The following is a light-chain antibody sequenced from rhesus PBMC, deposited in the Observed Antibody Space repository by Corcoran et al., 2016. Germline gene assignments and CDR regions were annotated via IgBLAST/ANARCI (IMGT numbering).Light chain of an antibody. Sequence: DIQMTQSPSSLSASVGDRVTIACRASQGISSYLAWYQQKPGKAPKPLIYYASNLENGVPSRFSGSGSGTEVTLTISSLQPEDFATYYCQQYNSDPFTFGPGTKLDIK. CDR1: QGISSY. J-gene: IGKJ3*01. CDR3: QQYNSDPFT. V-gene: IGKV1-37*01. CDR2: YAS.